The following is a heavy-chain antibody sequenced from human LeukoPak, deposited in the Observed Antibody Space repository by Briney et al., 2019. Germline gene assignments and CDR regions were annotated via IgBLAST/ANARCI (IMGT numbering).Heavy chain of an antibody. J-gene: IGHJ3*02. CDR3: VSCVAVAGSDAFDI. CDR2: IHSDGSTT. Sequence: PGGSLRLSCEASGFTFSSYWMHWVRQAPGKGLVWVSRIHSDGSTTSYADSVKGRFTISRDNAKNTLYLQMNSLRVGDTAVYYCVSCVAVAGSDAFDIWGQGTMVTVSS. CDR1: GFTFSSYW. D-gene: IGHD6-19*01. V-gene: IGHV3-74*01.